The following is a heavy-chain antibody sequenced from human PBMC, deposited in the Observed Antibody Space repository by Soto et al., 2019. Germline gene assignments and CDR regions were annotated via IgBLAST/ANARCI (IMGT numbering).Heavy chain of an antibody. CDR1: GFTFNIYA. Sequence: GSLRLSCAASGFTFNIYAMSWVRQAPGKGLEWVSAISGSGGSTYYADSVKGRFTISRDNSKNTLYLQMNSLRAEDTAVYYCAKDQIGLGDYIDYWGQGTLVTVSS. D-gene: IGHD3-16*01. CDR3: AKDQIGLGDYIDY. CDR2: ISGSGGST. V-gene: IGHV3-23*01. J-gene: IGHJ4*02.